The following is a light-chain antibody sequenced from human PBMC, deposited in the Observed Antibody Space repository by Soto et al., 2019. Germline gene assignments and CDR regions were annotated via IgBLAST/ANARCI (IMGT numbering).Light chain of an antibody. V-gene: IGKV3-20*01. Sequence: ESVLTQSPGTLSLSPGERATLSCRASQSVSSNYLAWYQQKPGQAPRLLIYGASTRASGIPDRFSGSGSGTAFTLPISRLEPEDSAVYYCQQYGSSPTWTFGQGTKVEIK. CDR1: QSVSSNY. CDR3: QQYGSSPTWT. CDR2: GAS. J-gene: IGKJ1*01.